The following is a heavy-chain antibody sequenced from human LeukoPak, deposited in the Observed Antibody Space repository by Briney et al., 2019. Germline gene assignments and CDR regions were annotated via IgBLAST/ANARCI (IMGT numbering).Heavy chain of an antibody. J-gene: IGHJ4*02. CDR1: GGTFSSHA. D-gene: IGHD4-11*01. V-gene: IGHV1-69*05. Sequence: SVKVSGKASGGTFSSHAISWVRQAPGQGLEWMGVINPIFHTPTYAKKFQGRLTITKDESMSTASMDLSSLISDDTAVYYCARGRTTGEFDYWGQGTLVTVSS. CDR2: INPIFHTP. CDR3: ARGRTTGEFDY.